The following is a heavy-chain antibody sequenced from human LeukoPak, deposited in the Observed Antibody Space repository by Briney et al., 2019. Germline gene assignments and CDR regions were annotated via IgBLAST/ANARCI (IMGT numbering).Heavy chain of an antibody. V-gene: IGHV3-64*01. Sequence: GGSLRLSCAASGFTFSSCAMHWVRQAPGKGLEYVSAISSNGGSTYYANSVKGRFTISRDNSKNTLYLQMGSLRAEDMAVYYCARGAYYDFWSGPLYPHDAFDIWGQGTMVTVSS. CDR3: ARGAYYDFWSGPLYPHDAFDI. CDR2: ISSNGGST. J-gene: IGHJ3*02. CDR1: GFTFSSCA. D-gene: IGHD3-3*01.